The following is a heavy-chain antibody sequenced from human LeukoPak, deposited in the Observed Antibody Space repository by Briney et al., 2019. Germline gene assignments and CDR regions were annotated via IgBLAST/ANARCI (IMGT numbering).Heavy chain of an antibody. CDR1: GDSISSGDYY. D-gene: IGHD3-10*01. V-gene: IGHV4-61*02. CDR3: ARDLVYYGSPNWFDP. CDR2: ISSSGST. J-gene: IGHJ5*02. Sequence: SETLSLTCTVSGDSISSGDYYWRWIRQPAGKGLEWIGRISSSGSTYYNPSLKSRVTISVDTSKNQFSLKLSSVTAADTAVYYCARDLVYYGSPNWFDPWGQGTLVTVSS.